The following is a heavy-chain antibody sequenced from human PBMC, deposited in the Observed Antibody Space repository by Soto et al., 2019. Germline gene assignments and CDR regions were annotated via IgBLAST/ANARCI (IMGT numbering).Heavy chain of an antibody. V-gene: IGHV1-2*04. CDR1: GYTFTAYY. Sequence: ASVKVSCKASGYTFTAYYMHWVRQAPGQGLEWMGWINPNSGGTHYAQKFLGWVTMTRDTSISTAYMELSRLKSDDTAVYYCAIPSIGDAFDIWGQGTLVTVSS. CDR3: AIPSIGDAFDI. CDR2: INPNSGGT. J-gene: IGHJ3*02. D-gene: IGHD6-6*01.